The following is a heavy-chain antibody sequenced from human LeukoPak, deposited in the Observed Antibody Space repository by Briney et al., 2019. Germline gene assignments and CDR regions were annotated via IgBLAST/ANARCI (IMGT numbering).Heavy chain of an antibody. CDR1: GGSISSYY. CDR2: IYYSGST. CDR3: ANGGYCSSTSCYPNWFDP. D-gene: IGHD2-2*01. J-gene: IGHJ5*02. V-gene: IGHV4-59*01. Sequence: SETLSLTCAVSGGSISSYYWSWIRQPPGKGLEWIGYIYYSGSTNYNPSLKSRVTISVDTSKNQFSLKLSSVTAADTAVYYCANGGYCSSTSCYPNWFDPWGQGTLVTVSS.